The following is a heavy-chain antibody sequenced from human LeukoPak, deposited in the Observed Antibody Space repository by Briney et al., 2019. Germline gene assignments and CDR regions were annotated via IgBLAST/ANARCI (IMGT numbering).Heavy chain of an antibody. CDR2: ISGSGVGT. CDR3: AKGPNSSPLRHCMDV. J-gene: IGHJ6*03. D-gene: IGHD6-13*01. Sequence: GGSLRLSCAASGFTFDDYGMTWVRQAPGKGLEWVSGISGSGVGTYYPDSVKGRFTISRDNSKSTLYLQMNSLRAEDTAVYYCAKGPNSSPLRHCMDVWGKGTTVTISS. V-gene: IGHV3-23*01. CDR1: GFTFDDYG.